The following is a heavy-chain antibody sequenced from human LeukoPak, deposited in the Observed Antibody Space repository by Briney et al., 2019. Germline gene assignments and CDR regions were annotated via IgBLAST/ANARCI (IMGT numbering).Heavy chain of an antibody. D-gene: IGHD4/OR15-4a*01. Sequence: GGSLRLSCAASGFTFSSYEMNWVRQAPGKGLEWVSYISSSGSTIYYADSVKGRFTISRDNSKNTLYLQMNGLRAEDTAMYYCAKVSLNMVNDAFDIWGQGTMVSVSS. CDR2: ISSSGSTI. J-gene: IGHJ3*02. CDR3: AKVSLNMVNDAFDI. V-gene: IGHV3-48*03. CDR1: GFTFSSYE.